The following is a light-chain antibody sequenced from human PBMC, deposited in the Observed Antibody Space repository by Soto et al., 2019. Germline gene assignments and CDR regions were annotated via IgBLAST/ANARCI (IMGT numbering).Light chain of an antibody. J-gene: IGKJ4*01. CDR3: QKYNSDPLT. CDR1: QGISNY. Sequence: DIQMTQSPSSLSTSCGDRVTIICRASQGISNYLAWYQQKTGKVPKILIYAASTLQSGVPSRFSGSGSGTDFTLTISRLQPEDVETYYCQKYNSDPLTFGGGTKVDIK. V-gene: IGKV1-27*01. CDR2: AAS.